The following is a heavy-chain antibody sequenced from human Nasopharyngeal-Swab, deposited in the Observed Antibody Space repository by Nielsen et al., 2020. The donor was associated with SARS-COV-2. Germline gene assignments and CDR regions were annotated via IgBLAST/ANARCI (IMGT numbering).Heavy chain of an antibody. CDR1: GGPISSYY. J-gene: IGHJ4*02. CDR2: IYYSGST. V-gene: IGHV4-59*01. CDR3: ARVGGSYAHYWDY. Sequence: SETLSLTCTVSGGPISSYYWSWIRQPPGKGLEWIGYIYYSGSTNYNPSLKSRVTISVDTSKNQFSLKLSSVTAADTAVYYCARVGGSYAHYWDYGGQGTPVTVSS. D-gene: IGHD1-26*01.